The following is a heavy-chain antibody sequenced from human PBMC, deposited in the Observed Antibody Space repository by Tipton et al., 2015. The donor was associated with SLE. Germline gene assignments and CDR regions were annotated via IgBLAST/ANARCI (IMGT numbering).Heavy chain of an antibody. J-gene: IGHJ4*02. V-gene: IGHV3-30*04. CDR3: ARDLLPFLDYFDY. Sequence: RSLRLSCAASGFTFSSYAMHWVRQAPGKGLEWVAVISYDGSNKYYADSVKGRFTISRDNSKNTLYLQMNSLRAEDTAVYYCARDLLPFLDYFDYWGQGTLVTVSS. CDR1: GFTFSSYA. CDR2: ISYDGSNK. D-gene: IGHD2-21*01.